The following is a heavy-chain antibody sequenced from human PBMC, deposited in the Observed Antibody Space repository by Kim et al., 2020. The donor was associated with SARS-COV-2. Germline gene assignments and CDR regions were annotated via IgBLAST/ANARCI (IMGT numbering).Heavy chain of an antibody. Sequence: SETLSLTCTVSGGSISSGGYYWSWIRQHPGKGLEWIGYIYYSGSTNYNPSLKNRVTISVDTSKNKFSLKLISVTAADTAVYYCAGVITMIVVFTDYWYFDLWGRGTLVTVSS. CDR2: IYYSGST. CDR1: GGSISSGGYY. CDR3: AGVITMIVVFTDYWYFDL. V-gene: IGHV4-31*03. D-gene: IGHD3-22*01. J-gene: IGHJ2*01.